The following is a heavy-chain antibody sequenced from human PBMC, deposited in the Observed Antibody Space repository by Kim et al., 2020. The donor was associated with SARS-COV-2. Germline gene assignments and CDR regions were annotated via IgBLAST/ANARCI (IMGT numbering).Heavy chain of an antibody. Sequence: GGSLRLSCAASGFTFSSYAMSWVRQAPGKGLEWVSAISGSGGSTYYADSVKGRFTISRDNSKNTLYLQMNSLRAEDTAVYYCTSPQFDGDFYSSSWFSYTAEYFQHWGQGTLVTVSS. D-gene: IGHD6-13*01. CDR2: ISGSGGST. CDR3: TSPQFDGDFYSSSWFSYTAEYFQH. J-gene: IGHJ1*01. CDR1: GFTFSSYA. V-gene: IGHV3-23*01.